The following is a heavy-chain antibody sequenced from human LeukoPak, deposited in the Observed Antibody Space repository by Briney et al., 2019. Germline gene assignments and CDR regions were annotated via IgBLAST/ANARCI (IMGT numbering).Heavy chain of an antibody. J-gene: IGHJ4*02. CDR3: AKDKADY. V-gene: IGHV3-9*01. CDR2: ISWNSGSI. CDR1: GFTFDDYA. Sequence: GGSLRLSCAASGFTFDDYAMHWVRQAPGKGLEWVSGISWNSGSIGHADSVKGRFTISRDNAKNSLYLQMNSLRAEDTALYYCAKDKADYWGQGTLVTVSS.